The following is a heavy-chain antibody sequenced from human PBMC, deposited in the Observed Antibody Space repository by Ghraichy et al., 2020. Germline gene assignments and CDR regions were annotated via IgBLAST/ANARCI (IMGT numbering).Heavy chain of an antibody. CDR3: ARHCSSNSCEFDY. V-gene: IGHV4-34*01. Sequence: SETLSLTCAVYGGSFSGYYWSWIRQPPGKGLEWIGEINHSGSTNYNPSLKSRVTISVDTSKNQFSLKLSSVTAADTAVYYCARHCSSNSCEFDYWGQGTLVTVSS. J-gene: IGHJ4*02. CDR1: GGSFSGYY. CDR2: INHSGST. D-gene: IGHD2-2*01.